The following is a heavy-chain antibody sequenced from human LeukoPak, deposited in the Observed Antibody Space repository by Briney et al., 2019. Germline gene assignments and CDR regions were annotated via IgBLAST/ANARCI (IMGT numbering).Heavy chain of an antibody. J-gene: IGHJ4*02. V-gene: IGHV3-7*01. CDR2: IKRDGSVK. Sequence: PGGSPRLSCAASGFAFNNYWMTWVRQAPGKGLDWVANIKRDGSVKHYMDSVEGRFTISRDNAENSLYLQMNSLRAEDTAVYYCAKEASRGSSFAYTPIEKPYYLDYWGQGTLVTVSS. CDR3: AKEASRGSSFAYTPIEKPYYLDY. CDR1: GFAFNNYW. D-gene: IGHD5-18*01.